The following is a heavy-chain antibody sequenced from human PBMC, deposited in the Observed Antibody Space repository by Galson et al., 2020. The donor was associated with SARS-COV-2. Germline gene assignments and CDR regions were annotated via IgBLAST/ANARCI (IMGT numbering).Heavy chain of an antibody. CDR1: GFTFKNYA. J-gene: IGHJ4*02. CDR3: ATADHIYGGCYW. V-gene: IGHV3-23*01. D-gene: IGHD4-17*01. Sequence: GESLKISCATSGFTFKNYAINWVRQVPGKGLEWVSSISGEGFSTYYADSVRGRFTISRDNSRNTLYLQMNSLRAEDTALYYCATADHIYGGCYWWGQGTLVTVSS. CDR2: ISGEGFST.